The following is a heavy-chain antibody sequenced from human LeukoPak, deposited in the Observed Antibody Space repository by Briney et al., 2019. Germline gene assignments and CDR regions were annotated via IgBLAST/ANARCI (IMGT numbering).Heavy chain of an antibody. J-gene: IGHJ4*02. CDR2: MNRDGSEV. CDR3: SRGIDEWLYLNY. V-gene: IGHV3-7*04. Sequence: GGSLRLSCAASGFPFAPFWMTWVRQAPGKGPEFVATMNRDGSEVAYGNSVRGRFTISRDNAKNSLYLQMYSLRAEDTAVYYCSRGIDEWLYLNYWGLGALVTVSS. CDR1: GFPFAPFW. D-gene: IGHD3-3*01.